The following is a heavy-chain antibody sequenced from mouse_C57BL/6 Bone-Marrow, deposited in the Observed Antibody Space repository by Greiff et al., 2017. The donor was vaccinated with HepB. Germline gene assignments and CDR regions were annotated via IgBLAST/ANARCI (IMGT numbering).Heavy chain of an antibody. Sequence: QVQLKQSGPELVKPGASVKISCKASGYAFSSSWMNWVKQRPGKGLEWIGRIYPGDGDTNYNGKFKGKATLTSDKTSSTAYLQLSSLTSEDSAVYFCASIYYYGKDYWGQGTTLTVSS. V-gene: IGHV1-82*01. D-gene: IGHD1-1*01. CDR1: GYAFSSSW. CDR3: ASIYYYGKDY. J-gene: IGHJ2*01. CDR2: IYPGDGDT.